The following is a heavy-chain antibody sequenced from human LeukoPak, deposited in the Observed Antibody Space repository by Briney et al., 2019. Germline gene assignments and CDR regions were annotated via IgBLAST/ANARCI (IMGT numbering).Heavy chain of an antibody. Sequence: TGGSLRLSCAASGFTVSSNYMSWVRQAPGKGLEWVSVIYSGGSTYYTDSVKGRFTISRDNSKNTLYLQMNSLRAEDTAVYYCGSSPYVWGIDHWGQGTPVTVSS. CDR3: GSSPYVWGIDH. D-gene: IGHD3-16*01. V-gene: IGHV3-53*01. CDR1: GFTVSSNY. CDR2: IYSGGST. J-gene: IGHJ4*02.